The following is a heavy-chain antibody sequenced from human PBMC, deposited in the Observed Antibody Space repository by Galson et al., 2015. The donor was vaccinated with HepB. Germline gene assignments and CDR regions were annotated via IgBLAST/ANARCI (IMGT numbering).Heavy chain of an antibody. V-gene: IGHV1-69*13. CDR3: ARQYDTSGYYAY. CDR2: IIPMFGTA. Sequence: SVKVSCKASGGTFSSYAINWVRQAPGQGLEWMGGIIPMFGTAKYAQRFQGRVTISADESTRTAYMELSSLRSEDTAVYYCARQYDTSGYYAYWGQGTLVTVSS. D-gene: IGHD3-22*01. J-gene: IGHJ4*02. CDR1: GGTFSSYA.